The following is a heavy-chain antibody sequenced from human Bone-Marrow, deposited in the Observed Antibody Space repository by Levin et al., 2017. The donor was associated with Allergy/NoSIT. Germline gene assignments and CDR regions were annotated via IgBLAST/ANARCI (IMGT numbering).Heavy chain of an antibody. CDR1: GFTFNDHY. CDR2: ISSMGHNI. Sequence: PGGSRRLSCAASGFTFNDHYMSWIRQAPGKGLEWVSYISSMGHNIYYIDSVQGRFTISRDNAKNSLFLQMNSLTAEDTAVYYCARYHDFWSGYHHFDYWGQGTLVTVSS. V-gene: IGHV3-11*01. J-gene: IGHJ4*02. D-gene: IGHD3-3*01. CDR3: ARYHDFWSGYHHFDY.